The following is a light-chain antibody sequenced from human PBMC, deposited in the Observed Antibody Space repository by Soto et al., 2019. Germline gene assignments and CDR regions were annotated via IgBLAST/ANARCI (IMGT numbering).Light chain of an antibody. Sequence: QSALTQPRSVSGSPGQSVTISCTGTSSDVGGYNYVSWYQQHPGKAPKLMIYDVSKRPSGVPDRFSGSKSGNTASLTISGLQAEDAADYYRCSYGGRYTHVFGTGTKLTVL. CDR3: CSYGGRYTHV. CDR2: DVS. CDR1: SSDVGGYNY. V-gene: IGLV2-11*01. J-gene: IGLJ1*01.